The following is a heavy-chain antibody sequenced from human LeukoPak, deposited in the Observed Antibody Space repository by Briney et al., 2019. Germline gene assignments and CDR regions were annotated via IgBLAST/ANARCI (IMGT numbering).Heavy chain of an antibody. CDR1: GGSISSYY. V-gene: IGHV4-59*12. D-gene: IGHD4-17*01. CDR2: IYYSGST. J-gene: IGHJ4*02. Sequence: PSETLSLTCTVSGGSISSYYWSWIRQPPGKGLEWIGYIYYSGSTNYNPSLKSRVTISVDTSKNQFSLKLSSVTAADTAVYYCARALYGDYGIFDYWGQGTLVTVSS. CDR3: ARALYGDYGIFDY.